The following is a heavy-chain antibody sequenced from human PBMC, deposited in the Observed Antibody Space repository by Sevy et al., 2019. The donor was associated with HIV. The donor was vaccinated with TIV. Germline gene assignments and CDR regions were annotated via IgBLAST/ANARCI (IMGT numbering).Heavy chain of an antibody. Sequence: ASVKVSCKASGGTFSSYAISWVRQAPGQGLEWMGGIIPIFGTANYAQEFQGRVTITADESTSTAYMELSSLRSEDTAVYYCASSGGAAAGTGAFDIWGQGTMVTVSS. J-gene: IGHJ3*02. CDR1: GGTFSSYA. V-gene: IGHV1-69*13. CDR2: IIPIFGTA. D-gene: IGHD6-13*01. CDR3: ASSGGAAAGTGAFDI.